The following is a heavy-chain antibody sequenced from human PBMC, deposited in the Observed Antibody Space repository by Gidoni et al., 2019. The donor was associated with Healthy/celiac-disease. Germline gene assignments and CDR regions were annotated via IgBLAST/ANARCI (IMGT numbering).Heavy chain of an antibody. J-gene: IGHJ4*02. CDR3: ARRQQLVYYFDY. V-gene: IGHV4-39*01. CDR2: IYYSGRT. D-gene: IGHD6-13*01. Sequence: QLQLQESGPGLVKPSETLSLTCTVSGGSISRSSYYWGGIRQPPGEGLEWIGRIYYSGRTYSHPSLTSRVTLSVDTSKNPFSLKLSSVTAADTAVYYCARRQQLVYYFDYWGQGTLVTVSS. CDR1: GGSISRSSYY.